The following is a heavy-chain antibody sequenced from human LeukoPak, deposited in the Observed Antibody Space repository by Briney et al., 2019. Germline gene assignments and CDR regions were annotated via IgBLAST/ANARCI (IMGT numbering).Heavy chain of an antibody. CDR1: GFTFSGSA. CDR3: TRPGYGSGSHHGSDY. CDR2: IRRKANSYAT. D-gene: IGHD3-10*01. V-gene: IGHV3-73*01. Sequence: PGGSLRLSCAASGFTFSGSAMHWVGQASGKGVEGVGRIRRKANSYATAYAGSVKGRFTISRDDSKNTAYLQMNSLKTEDTAVYYCTRPGYGSGSHHGSDYWGQGTLVTVSS. J-gene: IGHJ4*02.